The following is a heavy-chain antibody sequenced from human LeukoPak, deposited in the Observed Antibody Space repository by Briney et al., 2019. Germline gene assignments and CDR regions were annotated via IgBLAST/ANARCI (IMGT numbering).Heavy chain of an antibody. J-gene: IGHJ4*02. CDR1: GGTFSSYA. CDR2: IIPILGIA. CDR3: ASYYYDSSGYYYY. D-gene: IGHD3-22*01. V-gene: IGHV1-69*04. Sequence: ASVKVSCKASGGTFSSYAISWVRQAPGQGLEWMGRIIPILGIANYAQKFQGRVTITADKSTSTAYMELSSLRSEDTAVYYCASYYYDSSGYYYYWGQGTLVTFSS.